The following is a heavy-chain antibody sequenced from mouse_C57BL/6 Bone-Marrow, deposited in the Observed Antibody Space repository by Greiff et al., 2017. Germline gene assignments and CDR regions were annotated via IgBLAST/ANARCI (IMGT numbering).Heavy chain of an antibody. J-gene: IGHJ1*03. V-gene: IGHV1-85*01. CDR3: ARDYVSSYWYFDV. CDR1: GYTFTSYD. D-gene: IGHD1-1*01. Sequence: VKLQESGPELVKPGASVKLSCKASGYTFTSYDINWVKQRPGQGLEWIGWIYPRDGSTTYNEKYKGKATFTVDTSSSTAYMELHSLTSEDSAVYFCARDYVSSYWYFDVWGTGTTVTVSS. CDR2: IYPRDGST.